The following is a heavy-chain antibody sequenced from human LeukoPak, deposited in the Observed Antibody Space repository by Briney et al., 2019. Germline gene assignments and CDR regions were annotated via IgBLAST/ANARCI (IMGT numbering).Heavy chain of an antibody. J-gene: IGHJ1*01. CDR1: GFTVSNNY. CDR2: IYNDGRT. CDR3: ARESWGHCSHDSCPFQH. Sequence: GESLRLSCAASGFTVSNNYMSWVRQAPGKGLEWVSLIYNDGRTHYPDSVKGRFTISRDNSRNTLYLQMNSLRGDDTAVYFCARESWGHCSHDSCPFQHWGQGTLVTVSS. V-gene: IGHV3-66*01. D-gene: IGHD2-15*01.